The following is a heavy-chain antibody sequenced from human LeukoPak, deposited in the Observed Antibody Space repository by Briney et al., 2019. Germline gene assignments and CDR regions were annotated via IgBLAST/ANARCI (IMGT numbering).Heavy chain of an antibody. Sequence: GGSLRLSCAASGFTFSNSGMSWVRQAPGKGLEWVSAIGGSGSGGRTYYADSVKGRFTISKDNSKNTLYLQMNSLRAEDTAVFYCARWINGLTIFGVVMPFDYWGQGTLVTVSS. CDR2: IGGSGSGGRT. CDR3: ARWINGLTIFGVVMPFDY. V-gene: IGHV3-23*01. CDR1: GFTFSNSG. J-gene: IGHJ4*02. D-gene: IGHD3-3*01.